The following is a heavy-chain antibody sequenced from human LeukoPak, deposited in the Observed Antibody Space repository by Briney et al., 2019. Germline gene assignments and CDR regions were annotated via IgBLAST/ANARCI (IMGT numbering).Heavy chain of an antibody. CDR3: ARSLSSGWGYYFYY. CDR1: GGTFSSYS. Sequence: AASVTVSCKASGGTFSSYSISWVRQAPGQGLEWMGRIIPIRGIANYAQKLKGRVTITADKSTSTAYMELSSLRSEDTAVYYWARSLSSGWGYYFYYWGQGTLVTVSS. V-gene: IGHV1-69*02. J-gene: IGHJ4*02. D-gene: IGHD6-19*01. CDR2: IIPIRGIA.